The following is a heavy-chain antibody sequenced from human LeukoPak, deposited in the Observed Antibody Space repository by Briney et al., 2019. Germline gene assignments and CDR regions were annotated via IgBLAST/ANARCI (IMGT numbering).Heavy chain of an antibody. J-gene: IGHJ5*02. D-gene: IGHD6-13*01. V-gene: IGHV3-48*03. CDR3: ASRYSSSRPFDP. Sequence: PGGSLRLSCAASGFTFSSYEMNWVRQAPGKGLEWVSYISSSGSTIYYADSVKGRFTISRDNAKNSLYLQMNSLRAEDTAVYYCASRYSSSRPFDPWGQGTLVTVSS. CDR2: ISSSGSTI. CDR1: GFTFSSYE.